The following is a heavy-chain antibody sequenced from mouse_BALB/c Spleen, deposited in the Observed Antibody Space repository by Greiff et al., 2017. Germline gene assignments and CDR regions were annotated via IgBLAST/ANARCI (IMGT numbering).Heavy chain of an antibody. CDR2: IWTGGGT. Sequence: VQRVESGPGLVAPSQSLSITCTVSGFSLTSYDISWIRQPPGKGLEWLGVIWTGGGTNYNSAFMSRLSISKDNSKSQVFLKMNSLQTDDTAIYYCVRDQGRRGDFDYWGQGTTLTVSS. V-gene: IGHV2-9-2*01. CDR1: GFSLTSYD. CDR3: VRDQGRRGDFDY. D-gene: IGHD3-3*01. J-gene: IGHJ2*01.